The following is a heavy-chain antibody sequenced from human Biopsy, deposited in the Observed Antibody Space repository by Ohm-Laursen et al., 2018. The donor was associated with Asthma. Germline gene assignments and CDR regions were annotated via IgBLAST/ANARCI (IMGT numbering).Heavy chain of an antibody. J-gene: IGHJ6*02. CDR3: ARAVTILQEWSGEMDV. V-gene: IGHV1-69*06. D-gene: IGHD3-3*01. CDR1: GDSFSIYT. Sequence: SSVKVSCKASGDSFSIYTYSWVRQAPGQGLEWMGGLSPMIGRANYAQKFQGRVTISADRSTSTAYMGLSSLTIEDTAVYYCARAVTILQEWSGEMDVWGQGTTVTVSS. CDR2: LSPMIGRA.